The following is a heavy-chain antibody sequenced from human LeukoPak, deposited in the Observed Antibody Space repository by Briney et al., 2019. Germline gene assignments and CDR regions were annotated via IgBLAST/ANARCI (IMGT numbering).Heavy chain of an antibody. CDR3: ARDNSNPRDYYYYGMDV. Sequence: GGSLRLSCAASGFTFSSYWMSWVRQAPGKGLEWVANIKQDGSEKYYVDSVKGRFAISRDNAKNSLYLQMNSLRAEDTAVYYCARDNSNPRDYYYYGMDVWGQGTTVTVSS. CDR1: GFTFSSYW. CDR2: IKQDGSEK. V-gene: IGHV3-7*01. D-gene: IGHD4-11*01. J-gene: IGHJ6*02.